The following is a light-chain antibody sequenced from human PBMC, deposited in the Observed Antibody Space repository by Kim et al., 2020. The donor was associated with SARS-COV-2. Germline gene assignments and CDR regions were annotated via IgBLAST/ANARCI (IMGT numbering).Light chain of an antibody. CDR2: GGS. CDR3: QQYSNWPPYS. V-gene: IGKV3-15*01. J-gene: IGKJ2*03. CDR1: ESVRRN. Sequence: VSPGGRAILSGRASESVRRNVAWYHQKPGQAPRLLIYGGSTRATGIPAKFSGSGSGTEFTLTINSLQSDDSAVYYCQQYSNWPPYSFGLGTKLEI.